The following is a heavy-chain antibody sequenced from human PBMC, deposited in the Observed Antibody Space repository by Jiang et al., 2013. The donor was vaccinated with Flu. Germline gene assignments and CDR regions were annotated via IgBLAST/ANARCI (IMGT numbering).Heavy chain of an antibody. V-gene: IGHV1-69*01. CDR3: ASPRRGGSGSYLPFDF. Sequence: FGATKYAQKFQGRVTITADDSTSTVYMELSSLRSEDKAVYYCASPRRGGSGSYLPFDFWGQGTLVTVSS. D-gene: IGHD3-10*01. J-gene: IGHJ4*02. CDR2: FGAT.